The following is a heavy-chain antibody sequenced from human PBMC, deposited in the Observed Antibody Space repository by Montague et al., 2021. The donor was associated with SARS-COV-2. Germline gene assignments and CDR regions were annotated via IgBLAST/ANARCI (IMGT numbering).Heavy chain of an antibody. J-gene: IGHJ4*02. CDR2: IDWDDDK. Sequence: PALGKPTKTLTLTCTFSGFSLSTSGMCVSWIRQPPGKALEWLARIDWDDDKYYSTSLKTRLTISKDTSKNQVVLTMTNMDPVDTATYYCAREYSSGVYFDYWGQGTLVTVSS. D-gene: IGHD6-19*01. V-gene: IGHV2-70*11. CDR3: AREYSSGVYFDY. CDR1: GFSLSTSGMC.